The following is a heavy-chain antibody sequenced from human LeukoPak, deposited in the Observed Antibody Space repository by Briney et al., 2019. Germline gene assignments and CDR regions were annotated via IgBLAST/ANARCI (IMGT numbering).Heavy chain of an antibody. CDR2: IYYSGST. V-gene: IGHV4-59*01. CDR1: GGSISSYY. Sequence: PSETLSLTCTVSGGSISSYYWSWIRQPPGKGLEWIGYIYYSGSTNYNPSLKSRVTISVDTSKNQFSLKLSSVTAADTAVYYCARDRLGWFGELLSGGGYYGMDVWGQGTTVTVSS. D-gene: IGHD3-10*01. CDR3: ARDRLGWFGELLSGGGYYGMDV. J-gene: IGHJ6*02.